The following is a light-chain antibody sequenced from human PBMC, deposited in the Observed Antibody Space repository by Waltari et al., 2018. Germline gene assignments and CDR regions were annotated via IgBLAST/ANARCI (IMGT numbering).Light chain of an antibody. Sequence: EIVFTQSPGNLSSSPGERATLSCRASQTVRTTYLAWYQQKPGQAPTLLIYGASSRATDIPDRFSGSGSGTDFSLTISSLEPEDFAVYYCQQYDISPLTFGGGTKVEIK. J-gene: IGKJ4*01. CDR1: QTVRTTY. V-gene: IGKV3-20*01. CDR2: GAS. CDR3: QQYDISPLT.